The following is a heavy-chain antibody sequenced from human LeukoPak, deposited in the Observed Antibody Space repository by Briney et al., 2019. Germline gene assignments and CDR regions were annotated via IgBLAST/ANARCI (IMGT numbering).Heavy chain of an antibody. CDR2: IYPGDSDT. V-gene: IGHV5-51*01. CDR3: ARRLGIAVADPFDY. Sequence: ASVKASCKASGYTFTSYGISWVRQAPGQGLEWMGIIYPGDSDTRYSPSFQGQVTISADKSISTAYLQWSSLKASDTATYYCARRLGIAVADPFDYWGQGTLVTVSS. D-gene: IGHD6-19*01. J-gene: IGHJ4*02. CDR1: GYTFTSYG.